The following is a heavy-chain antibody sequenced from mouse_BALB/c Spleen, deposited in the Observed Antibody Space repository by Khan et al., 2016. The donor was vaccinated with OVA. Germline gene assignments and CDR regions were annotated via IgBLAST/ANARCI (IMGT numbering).Heavy chain of an antibody. CDR3: VRDGAYHRNDGWFAY. CDR2: IDPSNGYT. Sequence: QIQLVQSGAELARPGASVKMSCKASGYTFTSYTIHWIKKRPGQGLEWIGYIDPSNGYTNYNQKFKYKATLTTDKSSTTAYLQLGSLTSDDSAVYNCVRDGAYHRNDGWFAYWGQGTLVTVSA. V-gene: IGHV1-4*01. J-gene: IGHJ3*01. CDR1: GYTFTSYT. D-gene: IGHD2-14*01.